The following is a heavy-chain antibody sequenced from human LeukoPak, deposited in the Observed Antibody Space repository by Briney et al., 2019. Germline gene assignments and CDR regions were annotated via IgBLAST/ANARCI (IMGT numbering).Heavy chain of an antibody. D-gene: IGHD1-26*01. J-gene: IGHJ4*02. Sequence: PGGSLRLSCAASGFSLSSYWVLWVRQAPGKGLVWVARVNSDGSGTSYADSVQGRFTISRDNAKNTVSLQMNSLRAEDTAVYYCARGIVGASDYWGQGTLVTVSS. CDR1: GFSLSSYW. CDR2: VNSDGSGT. CDR3: ARGIVGASDY. V-gene: IGHV3-74*01.